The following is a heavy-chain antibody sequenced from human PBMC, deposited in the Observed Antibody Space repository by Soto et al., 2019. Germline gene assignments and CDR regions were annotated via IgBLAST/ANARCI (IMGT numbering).Heavy chain of an antibody. CDR1: GFTFSSYG. Sequence: ESGGGVVQPGRSLRLSCAASGFTFSSYGMHWVRQAPGKGLEWVAVIWYDGSNKYYADSVKGRFTISRDNSKNTLYLQMNSLRAEDTAVYYCARDTAAGNYYYMDVWGKGTTVTVSS. V-gene: IGHV3-33*01. D-gene: IGHD6-13*01. J-gene: IGHJ6*03. CDR3: ARDTAAGNYYYMDV. CDR2: IWYDGSNK.